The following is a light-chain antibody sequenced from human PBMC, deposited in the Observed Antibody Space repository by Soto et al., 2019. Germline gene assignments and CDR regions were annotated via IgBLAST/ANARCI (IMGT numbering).Light chain of an antibody. CDR1: QDISNY. CDR3: QQYENLPT. J-gene: IGKJ5*01. Sequence: DIQMTQSPSALSAPVGDRGTITCQASQDISNYLNWYQQKPGKAPKLLIYDASNLEAGVPSRFRGSGSGTDFTFTISRLQPEDIATYYCQQYENLPTFGQGTRLEIK. CDR2: DAS. V-gene: IGKV1-33*01.